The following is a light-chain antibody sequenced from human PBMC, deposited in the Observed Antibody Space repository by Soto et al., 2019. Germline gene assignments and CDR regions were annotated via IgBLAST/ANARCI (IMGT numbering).Light chain of an antibody. CDR2: DAS. J-gene: IGKJ1*01. CDR1: QSVGSA. CDR3: QQRSNWPRT. V-gene: IGKV3-11*01. Sequence: EIVLTQSPATLSLSPGERATLSCRTSQSVGSALAWYQQKPGQAPRLLIYDASNRDTGIPARFSGSGSGTEFTLTISSLEPEDFAIYYCQQRSNWPRTFGQGTKVEIK.